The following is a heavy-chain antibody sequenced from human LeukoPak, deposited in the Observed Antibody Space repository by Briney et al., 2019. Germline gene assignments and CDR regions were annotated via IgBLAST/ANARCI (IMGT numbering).Heavy chain of an antibody. CDR3: VADHPNYGY. D-gene: IGHD5-24*01. J-gene: IGHJ4*02. V-gene: IGHV1-58*01. CDR1: GSTSFNSA. CDR2: NVVGSGYT. Sequence: SVKVSCKAPGSTSFNSAVQWVRQARGQRLEWIGWNVVGSGYTSYSQRLQGRVSISRDIATSTAYMELSSLTSEDTAVYYCVADHPNYGYWGQGTLVTVSS.